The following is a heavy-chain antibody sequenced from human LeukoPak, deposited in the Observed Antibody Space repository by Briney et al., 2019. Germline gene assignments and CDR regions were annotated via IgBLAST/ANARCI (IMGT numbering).Heavy chain of an antibody. Sequence: ASVKVSCKASGYTFTSYGISWVRRAPGQGLEWMGWISAYNGNTNYAQKLQGRVTMTTDTSTSTAYMELRSLRSDDTAVYYCARAMVTKRRVYDSSGYYNDHWGQGTLVTVSS. CDR3: ARAMVTKRRVYDSSGYYNDH. D-gene: IGHD3-22*01. V-gene: IGHV1-18*01. CDR2: ISAYNGNT. J-gene: IGHJ4*02. CDR1: GYTFTSYG.